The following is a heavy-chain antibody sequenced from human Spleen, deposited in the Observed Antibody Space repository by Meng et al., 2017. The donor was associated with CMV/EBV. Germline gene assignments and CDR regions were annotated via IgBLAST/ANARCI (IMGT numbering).Heavy chain of an antibody. V-gene: IGHV3-48*04. J-gene: IGHJ4*02. D-gene: IGHD2-8*02. CDR3: ARDLVGSGGTHFDY. CDR2: ISSSSSTI. CDR1: GFTFSSYS. Sequence: GGSLRLSCAASGFTFSSYSMNWVRQAPGKGLEWVSYISSSSSTIYYADSVKGRFTISRDNAKSSLYLQLNSLTAEDTAVYYCARDLVGSGGTHFDYWGQGTLVTVSS.